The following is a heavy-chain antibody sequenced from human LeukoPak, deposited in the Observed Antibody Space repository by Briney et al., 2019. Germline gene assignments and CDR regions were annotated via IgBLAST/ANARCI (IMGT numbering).Heavy chain of an antibody. J-gene: IGHJ4*02. CDR2: IKQDGSEK. Sequence: GGSLRLSCAASGFTFSSYWMSWVRQAPGKGLEWVANIKQDGSEKYYVDSVKGRFTISRDNAKNSLYLQMNSLRAEDTALYYCAKDLAAAGLLYYFDYWGQGTLVTVSS. CDR1: GFTFSSYW. D-gene: IGHD6-13*01. V-gene: IGHV3-7*03. CDR3: AKDLAAAGLLYYFDY.